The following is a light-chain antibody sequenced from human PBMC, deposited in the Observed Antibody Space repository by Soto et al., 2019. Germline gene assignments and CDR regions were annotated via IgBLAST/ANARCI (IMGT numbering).Light chain of an antibody. V-gene: IGLV2-23*01. CDR3: CSFAGGSTYV. Sequence: QSALTQPASVSGSSGQSITISCTGTSSNVGSYNLVSWYQHHPGKAPKVMIYEGSERPSGVSNRFSGSKSGNTASLTISGLQAEDEADYYCCSFAGGSTYVFGSGTQLTVL. CDR1: SSNVGSYNL. CDR2: EGS. J-gene: IGLJ1*01.